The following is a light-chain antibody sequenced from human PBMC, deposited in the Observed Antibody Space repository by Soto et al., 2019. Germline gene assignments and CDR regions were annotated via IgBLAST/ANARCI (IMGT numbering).Light chain of an antibody. CDR1: QSVSSY. CDR2: DAS. CDR3: QQRSNWLT. J-gene: IGKJ4*01. Sequence: EIVLTQSPATLSLSPGERATLSCRASQSVSSYLAWYQQKPGQAPRLLIYDASNSATGIPARFSGSGSGTDFSLSISSLEPEDVAVYDCQQRSNWLTFGGGTKVEIK. V-gene: IGKV3-11*01.